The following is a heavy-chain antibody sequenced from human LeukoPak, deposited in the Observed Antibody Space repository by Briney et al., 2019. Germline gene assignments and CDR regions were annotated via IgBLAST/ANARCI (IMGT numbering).Heavy chain of an antibody. D-gene: IGHD3-22*01. V-gene: IGHV1-2*02. CDR1: GYTFTGYY. Sequence: GASVKVSCKASGYTFTGYYMHWVRQAPGQGLEWMGWINPNSGGTNYAQKFQGRVTITADKSTSTAYMELSSLRSEDTAVYYCTGFYYYDSRERPIPVDPWGQGTLVTVSS. CDR3: TGFYYYDSRERPIPVDP. CDR2: INPNSGGT. J-gene: IGHJ5*02.